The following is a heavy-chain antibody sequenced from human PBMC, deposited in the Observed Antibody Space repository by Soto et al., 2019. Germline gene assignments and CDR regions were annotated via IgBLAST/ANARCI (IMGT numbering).Heavy chain of an antibody. CDR2: ISYDGSNK. V-gene: IGHV3-30*18. J-gene: IGHJ6*02. Sequence: GGSLRLSCAASGFTFSNYDMHWVRQAPGEGLEWVAVISYDGSNKYYADSVKGRFTISRDNSKNTLYLQMNSLRAEDTAVYYCAKGATGYSSGWYGYYYGMDVWGQGTTVTVSS. D-gene: IGHD6-19*01. CDR1: GFTFSNYD. CDR3: AKGATGYSSGWYGYYYGMDV.